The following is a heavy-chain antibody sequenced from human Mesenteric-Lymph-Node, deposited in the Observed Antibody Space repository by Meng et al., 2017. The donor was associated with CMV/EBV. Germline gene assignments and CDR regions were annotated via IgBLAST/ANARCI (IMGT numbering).Heavy chain of an antibody. Sequence: VPLQPGGAGLLKPSETLALTCAVYGGSFSGYYWSWIRQPPGKGLEWIGEINHSGSTNYNPSLKSRVTISVDTSKNQFSLKLSSVTAADTAVYYCARHQRWLKSEGGFNYWDQGTLVTVSS. D-gene: IGHD4-23*01. CDR2: INHSGST. J-gene: IGHJ4*02. CDR3: ARHQRWLKSEGGFNY. V-gene: IGHV4-34*01. CDR1: GGSFSGYY.